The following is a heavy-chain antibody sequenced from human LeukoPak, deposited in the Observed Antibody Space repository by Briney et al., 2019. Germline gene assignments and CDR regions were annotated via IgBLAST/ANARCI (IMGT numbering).Heavy chain of an antibody. D-gene: IGHD6-19*01. CDR3: ARGRQWLAY. J-gene: IGHJ4*02. CDR2: INHSGST. Sequence: GSLRLSCAASGFTFSSYAMSWIRQPPGKGLEWIGEINHSGSTNYNPSLKSRVTISVDTSKNQFSLKLSSVTAADTAVYYCARGRQWLAYWGQGTLVTVSS. CDR1: GFTFSSYA. V-gene: IGHV4-34*01.